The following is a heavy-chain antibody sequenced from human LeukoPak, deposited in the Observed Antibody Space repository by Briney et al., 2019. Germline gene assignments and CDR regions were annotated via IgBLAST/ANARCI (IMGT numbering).Heavy chain of an antibody. J-gene: IGHJ4*02. Sequence: GGSLRLSCAASGFTFSGYAMHWVRQAPGKGLEWVALISYDGSDKYYADSVKGRFTISRDNSKNTLYLQMSSLGAEDTAVYYCAREQYYYGSGSYYALDYWGQGTLVTISS. CDR1: GFTFSGYA. CDR2: ISYDGSDK. D-gene: IGHD3-10*01. CDR3: AREQYYYGSGSYYALDY. V-gene: IGHV3-30*04.